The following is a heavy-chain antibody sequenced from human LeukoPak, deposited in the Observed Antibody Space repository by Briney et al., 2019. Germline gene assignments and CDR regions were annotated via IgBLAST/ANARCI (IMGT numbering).Heavy chain of an antibody. J-gene: IGHJ4*02. Sequence: SETLSLTCTVSGGSISSHYWSWIRQPPGKGLEWIGYTYYSRSTNYNPSLKSRVTISVDTSKNQSSLKLSSVTAADTAVYYCARGGFCSSTSCLSFDYWGQGTLVTVSS. CDR1: GGSISSHY. CDR3: ARGGFCSSTSCLSFDY. D-gene: IGHD2-2*01. V-gene: IGHV4-59*11. CDR2: TYYSRST.